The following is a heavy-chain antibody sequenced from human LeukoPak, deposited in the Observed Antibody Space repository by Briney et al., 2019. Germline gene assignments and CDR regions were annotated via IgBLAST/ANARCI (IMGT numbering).Heavy chain of an antibody. Sequence: GGSLRLSCAASGFTFSSYSMNWVRQAPGKGLEWVSSISSSSSYIYYADSVKGRFTISRDNAKNSLYLQMNGLRAEDTVVYYCARDQSSSWSVGYYYYGMDVWGQGTTVTVSS. CDR2: ISSSSSYI. J-gene: IGHJ6*02. CDR3: ARDQSSSWSVGYYYYGMDV. V-gene: IGHV3-21*01. CDR1: GFTFSSYS. D-gene: IGHD6-13*01.